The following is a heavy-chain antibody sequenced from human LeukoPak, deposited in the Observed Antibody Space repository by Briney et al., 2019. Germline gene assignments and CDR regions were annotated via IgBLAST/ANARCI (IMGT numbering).Heavy chain of an antibody. D-gene: IGHD3-9*01. CDR2: IYYTGTT. CDR3: ARMRSHYEVLTGYSNPFDY. Sequence: SETLSLICTVSGGSISSFYWSWIRQPPGEGLEWIGYIYYTGTTNHNPSLNSRVSISVDTSKNQFSLKLSSVTAADTAVYYCARMRSHYEVLTGYSNPFDYWGHGILVTVSS. V-gene: IGHV4-59*08. CDR1: GGSISSFY. J-gene: IGHJ4*01.